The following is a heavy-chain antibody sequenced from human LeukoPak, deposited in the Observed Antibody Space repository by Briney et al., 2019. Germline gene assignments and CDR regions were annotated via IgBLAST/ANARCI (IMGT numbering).Heavy chain of an antibody. Sequence: SVKVSCKASGGTFSSYAISWVRRAPGQGLEWMGGIIPIFGTANYAQKFQGRVTITADKSTSTAYMELSGLRSEDTAVYYCARSGFTMVRGVTPSWFDPWGQGTLVTVSS. CDR1: GGTFSSYA. V-gene: IGHV1-69*06. CDR2: IIPIFGTA. J-gene: IGHJ5*02. CDR3: ARSGFTMVRGVTPSWFDP. D-gene: IGHD3-10*01.